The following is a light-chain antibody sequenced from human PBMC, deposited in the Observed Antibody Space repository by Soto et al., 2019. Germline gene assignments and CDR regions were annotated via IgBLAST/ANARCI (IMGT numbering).Light chain of an antibody. V-gene: IGKV3-15*01. J-gene: IGKJ5*01. Sequence: EVLMTQSPDTLSVSPGESATLSCRASQRVYSNLAWYQQRPGQAPRLLIYGASTRATGVPARFSGRGSGTEFTLTISSLQSEDFAVYYCQQYTNWPPNTFGQGTRLAIK. CDR1: QRVYSN. CDR2: GAS. CDR3: QQYTNWPPNT.